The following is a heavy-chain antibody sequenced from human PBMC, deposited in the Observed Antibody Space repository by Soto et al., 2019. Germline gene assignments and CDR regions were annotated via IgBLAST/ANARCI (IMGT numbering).Heavy chain of an antibody. D-gene: IGHD5-18*01. CDR3: TTDLYSYSPPSNYYYYYGMDV. J-gene: IGHJ6*02. V-gene: IGHV3-15*07. CDR2: IKSKTDGGTT. Sequence: GGSLRLSCAASGFTFSNTWMNWVRQAPGKGLEWVGRIKSKTDGGTTDYAAPVKGRFTISRDDSKNTLYLQMNSLKTEDTAVYYCTTDLYSYSPPSNYYYYYGMDVWGQGTTVTVSS. CDR1: GFTFSNTW.